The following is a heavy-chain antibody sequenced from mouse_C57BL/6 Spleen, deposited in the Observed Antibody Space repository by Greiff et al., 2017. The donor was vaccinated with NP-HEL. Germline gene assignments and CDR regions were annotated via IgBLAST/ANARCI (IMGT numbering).Heavy chain of an antibody. CDR1: GYTFTDYN. CDR2: INPNNGGT. Sequence: EVQLQQSGPELVKPGASVKIPCKASGYTFTDYNMDWVKQSHGKSLEWIGDINPNNGGTIYNQKFKGKATLTVDKSSSTAYMELRSLTTEDTAVYCGASGGYGSTQFAYWGQGTLVTVSA. J-gene: IGHJ3*01. CDR3: ASGGYGSTQFAY. V-gene: IGHV1-18*01. D-gene: IGHD1-1*01.